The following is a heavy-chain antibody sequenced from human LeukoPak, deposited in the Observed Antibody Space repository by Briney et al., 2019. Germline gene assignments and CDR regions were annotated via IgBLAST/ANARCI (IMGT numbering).Heavy chain of an antibody. CDR1: GYIFTGYY. V-gene: IGHV1-2*02. D-gene: IGHD3-10*01. CDR2: INPNSGDT. J-gene: IGHJ4*02. CDR3: AREPLWYYYFDS. Sequence: ASVKVSCKASGYIFTGYYMHWVRQAPGQGLEWMGWINPNSGDTNYAQKFQGRVTMTRDTSISTAYMELRSLRSDDTAVYYCAREPLWYYYFDSWGQGTLVTVSS.